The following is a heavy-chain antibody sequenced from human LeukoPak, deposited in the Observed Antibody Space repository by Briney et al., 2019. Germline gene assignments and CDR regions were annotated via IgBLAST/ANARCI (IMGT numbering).Heavy chain of an antibody. CDR3: AKLTQPSAY. V-gene: IGHV3-23*01. CDR1: GFTFGSYW. Sequence: GGPLRLSCAASGFTFGSYWMTWVRQTPGKGLEWVSSVSGSGGSTYYADSVKGRFTISRDNSKNTVYLQMSSLRAEDTAVYYCAKLTQPSAYWGQGTLVTVSS. J-gene: IGHJ4*02. D-gene: IGHD3-9*01. CDR2: VSGSGGST.